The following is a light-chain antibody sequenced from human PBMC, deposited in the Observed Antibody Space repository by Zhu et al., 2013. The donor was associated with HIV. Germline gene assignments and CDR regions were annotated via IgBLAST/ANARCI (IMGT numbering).Light chain of an antibody. Sequence: SYELTQPPSVSVAPGKTARITCGGNNIGSKSVHWYQQKPGQAPVLVVYDDSDRPSAIPERFSASNSGNTATLTISRVEAGDEADYYCQVWDTSDPVLFGGGTKLTVL. CDR2: DDS. CDR3: QVWDTSDPVL. V-gene: IGLV3-21*03. J-gene: IGLJ2*01. CDR1: NIGSKS.